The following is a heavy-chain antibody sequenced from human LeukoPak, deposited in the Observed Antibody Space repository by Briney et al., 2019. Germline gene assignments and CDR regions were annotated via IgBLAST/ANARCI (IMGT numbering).Heavy chain of an antibody. CDR2: LSGNGGST. CDR3: ARDKNPGIAAD. D-gene: IGHD6-13*01. V-gene: IGHV3-23*01. CDR1: GFTFDSFG. Sequence: GGSLRLSCAASGFTFDSFGMSWVRQAPGKGLEWVSALSGNGGSTYYADSVKGRFTISRDNSKNTLYLQMNSLRAEDTAVYYCARDKNPGIAADWGQGTLVTVSS. J-gene: IGHJ4*02.